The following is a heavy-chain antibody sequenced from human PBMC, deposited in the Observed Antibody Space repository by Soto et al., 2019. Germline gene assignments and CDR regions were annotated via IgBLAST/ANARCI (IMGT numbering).Heavy chain of an antibody. CDR1: WFTCGSYA. Sequence: PVGPQRHSCAASWFTCGSYARHWVRQVPGKGLEWVAVISYDGSNKYYADSVKGRFTISRDNSKNTLYLQMNSLRAEDTAVYYCARGKSSYDFWSGPFHYWGQGTLVTVSS. CDR3: ARGKSSYDFWSGPFHY. CDR2: ISYDGSNK. J-gene: IGHJ4*02. D-gene: IGHD3-3*01. V-gene: IGHV3-30-3*01.